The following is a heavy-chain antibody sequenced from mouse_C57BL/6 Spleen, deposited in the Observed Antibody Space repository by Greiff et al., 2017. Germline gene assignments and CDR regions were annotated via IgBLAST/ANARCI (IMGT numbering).Heavy chain of an antibody. V-gene: IGHV5-9*01. Sequence: EVQLVESGGGLVKPGGSLKLSCAASGFTFSSYTMSWVRQTPEKRLEWVATISGGGGNTYYPDSVKGRFTISRDNAKHTLYLQMSSLRSEDTALYYCARRGGSSHWYFDVWGTGTTVTVSS. CDR1: GFTFSSYT. CDR2: ISGGGGNT. D-gene: IGHD1-1*01. CDR3: ARRGGSSHWYFDV. J-gene: IGHJ1*03.